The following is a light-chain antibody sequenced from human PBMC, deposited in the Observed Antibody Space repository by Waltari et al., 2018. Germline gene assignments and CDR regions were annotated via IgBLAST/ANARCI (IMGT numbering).Light chain of an antibody. CDR1: TPTLGPNY. CDR3: ASRDASLTAWL. Sequence: QSVLTQPPSASGTPGQKLSILCSGNTPTLGPNYVSWYQQFPETAPKLLIYRNNQRPSGVPARFSGSKSGTSASLAISGLRSEDEATYFCASRDASLTAWLFGGGTKLTVL. J-gene: IGLJ3*02. CDR2: RNN. V-gene: IGLV1-47*01.